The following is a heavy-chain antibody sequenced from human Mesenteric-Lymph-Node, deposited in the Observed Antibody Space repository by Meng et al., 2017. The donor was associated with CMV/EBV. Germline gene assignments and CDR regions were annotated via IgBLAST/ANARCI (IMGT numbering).Heavy chain of an antibody. Sequence: GGSLRLSCAASGFTFSSYAMSWVRQAPGKGLEWVATITRSAASTRYADSVTGRFTITRDNSKNTLYLQMDSLRVDDTAVYYCAKEGRYGDYPIPLDYWGQGTLVTVSS. CDR1: GFTFSSYA. D-gene: IGHD4-17*01. J-gene: IGHJ4*02. CDR3: AKEGRYGDYPIPLDY. CDR2: ITRSAAST. V-gene: IGHV3-23*01.